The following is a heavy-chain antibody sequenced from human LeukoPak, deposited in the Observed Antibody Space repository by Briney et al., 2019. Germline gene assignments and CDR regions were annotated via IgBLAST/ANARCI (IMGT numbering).Heavy chain of an antibody. J-gene: IGHJ3*02. V-gene: IGHV3-9*01. CDR1: GSTFDDYA. CDR2: ISWNSGST. Sequence: GGSLRLSWAASGSTFDDYAILWARQDPGKGLDWVSGISWNSGSTGYPDSVKGRFTIARDNAKNSLYLHMDSLRPEDTALYYCAKAQYYYDSSGWNTGAFDIWGQGTMVTVSS. CDR3: AKAQYYYDSSGWNTGAFDI. D-gene: IGHD3-22*01.